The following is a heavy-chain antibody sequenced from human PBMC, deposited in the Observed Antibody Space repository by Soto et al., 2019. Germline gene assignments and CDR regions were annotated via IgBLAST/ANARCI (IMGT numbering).Heavy chain of an antibody. CDR3: ARGYSSSWAYYFDY. CDR1: GGTFSSYA. J-gene: IGHJ4*02. V-gene: IGHV1-69*12. Sequence: QVQLVQSGAEVKKPVSSVKVSCKASGGTFSSYAISWVRQAPGQGLEWMGGIIPIFGTANYAQKFQGRVTITADESTSTAYMELSSLRSEDTAVYYCARGYSSSWAYYFDYWGQGTLVTVSS. D-gene: IGHD6-13*01. CDR2: IIPIFGTA.